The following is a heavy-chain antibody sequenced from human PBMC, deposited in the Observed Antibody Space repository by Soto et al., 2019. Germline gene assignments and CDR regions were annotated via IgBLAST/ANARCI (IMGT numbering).Heavy chain of an antibody. J-gene: IGHJ4*02. CDR2: LSDSVGTT. V-gene: IGHV3-23*01. CDR3: AKRQSFDFWSGYLPFFDY. D-gene: IGHD3-3*01. Sequence: GGSLRLSCAVSGFSFGTYTVNRVRQAPGMGLEWVSGLSDSVGTTHYAYSVKGRFTISRDDSKNTLYLHMSSLRVEDTAIYYCAKRQSFDFWSGYLPFFDYWGQGTPVTVS. CDR1: GFSFGTYT.